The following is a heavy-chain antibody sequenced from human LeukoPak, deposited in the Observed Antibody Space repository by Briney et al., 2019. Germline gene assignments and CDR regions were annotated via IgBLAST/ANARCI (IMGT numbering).Heavy chain of an antibody. CDR1: GGSISDYY. V-gene: IGHV4-59*01. J-gene: IGHJ2*01. CDR3: ARLTRAGDVFITYHYFDL. D-gene: IGHD1-14*01. CDR2: IYYSGST. Sequence: PSETLSLTCTVSGGSISDYYWSWVRQPPGRGLEWIAYIYYSGSTNYNPSLQSRVTISVDTSKNQFSLKVRSVTAADTAVYYCARLTRAGDVFITYHYFDLWGRGTLVTVSS.